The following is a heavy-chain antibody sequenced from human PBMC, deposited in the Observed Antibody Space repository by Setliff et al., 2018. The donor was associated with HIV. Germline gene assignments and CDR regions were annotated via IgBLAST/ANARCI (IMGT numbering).Heavy chain of an antibody. CDR1: GGSISSHY. CDR2: IYYSGST. J-gene: IGHJ5*02. CDR3: ARRLVVTRGNWFDP. D-gene: IGHD2-15*01. V-gene: IGHV4-59*08. Sequence: SETLSLTCTVSGGSISSHYWSWIRQPPGKGLEWTGYIYYSGSTNYNPSLKSQVTISVDTSKNQFSLKLSSVTAADTAVYYCARRLVVTRGNWFDPWGQGTLVTVSS.